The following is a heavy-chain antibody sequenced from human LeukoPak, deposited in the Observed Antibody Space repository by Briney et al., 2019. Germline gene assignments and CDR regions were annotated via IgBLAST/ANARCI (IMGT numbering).Heavy chain of an antibody. J-gene: IGHJ4*02. CDR2: INQDGSEK. CDR1: GFTFSSYW. D-gene: IGHD2-15*01. V-gene: IGHV3-7*01. CDR3: AKWTVISGYYHIDY. Sequence: PGGSLRLSCAASGFTFSSYWMNWVRQAPGKGLEWVANINQDGSEKYYVDSVKGRFTISRDNAKNSQYLQMNSLRAEDTAVYYCAKWTVISGYYHIDYWGQGTLVTVSS.